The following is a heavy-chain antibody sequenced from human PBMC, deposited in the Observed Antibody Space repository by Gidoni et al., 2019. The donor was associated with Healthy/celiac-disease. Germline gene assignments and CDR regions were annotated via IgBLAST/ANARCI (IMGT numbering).Heavy chain of an antibody. CDR1: GLTFSDHY. J-gene: IGHJ3*02. D-gene: IGHD1-26*01. Sequence: EVQLVESGGGLVQPGGSLRLSCAASGLTFSDHYMAWVRQAPGKGLEWVGRTRNKANSYTTEYAASVKGRFTISRDDSKNSLYLQMNSLKTEDTAVYYCAGSGSYGWVAFDIWGQGTMVTVSS. CDR2: TRNKANSYTT. CDR3: AGSGSYGWVAFDI. V-gene: IGHV3-72*01.